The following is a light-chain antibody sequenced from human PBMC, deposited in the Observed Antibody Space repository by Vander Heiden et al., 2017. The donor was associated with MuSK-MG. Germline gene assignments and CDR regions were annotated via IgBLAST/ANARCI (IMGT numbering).Light chain of an antibody. V-gene: IGKV4-1*01. Sequence: DIVITQSADPLAVSLGERATINCKSSQSFLNSSNNLNFLASFQQKPGQPPKLLIYWSSTRESGVPDTFSGRRSGTDFTLTISILHAEDVAVYYCQQYYTAPLTFGGGTKVEIK. CDR2: WSS. CDR3: QQYYTAPLT. J-gene: IGKJ4*01. CDR1: QSFLNSSNNLNF.